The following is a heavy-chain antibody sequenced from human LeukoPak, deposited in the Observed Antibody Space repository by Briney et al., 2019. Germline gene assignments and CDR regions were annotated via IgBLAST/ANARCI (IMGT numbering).Heavy chain of an antibody. D-gene: IGHD3-10*01. CDR2: ISAQHGQT. V-gene: IGHV1-18*01. CDR3: ARGCTMVRGVPTVCYYMDV. Sequence: ASVKVSCKTSGYSENFYGITWVRQVAGQGLEWMGWISAQHGQTEYAPNSQDRVTMTTDTYTNTAYMELRSLRSDDTAVYYCARGCTMVRGVPTVCYYMDVWGKGTTVTISS. J-gene: IGHJ6*03. CDR1: GYSENFYG.